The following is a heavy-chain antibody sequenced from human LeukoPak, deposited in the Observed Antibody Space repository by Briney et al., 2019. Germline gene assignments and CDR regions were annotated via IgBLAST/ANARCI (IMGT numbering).Heavy chain of an antibody. CDR1: GGSISSGDYY. CDR3: ARDPGRGLVALNAYDI. Sequence: SETLSLTCTVSGGSISSGDYYWSWIRQPPGKGLEWIGYIYYSGSTYYNPSLKSRVTISVDTSKNQFSLKLSSVTAADTAVYYCARDPGRGLVALNAYDIWGQGTMVTVSS. J-gene: IGHJ3*02. CDR2: IYYSGST. V-gene: IGHV4-31*03. D-gene: IGHD5-12*01.